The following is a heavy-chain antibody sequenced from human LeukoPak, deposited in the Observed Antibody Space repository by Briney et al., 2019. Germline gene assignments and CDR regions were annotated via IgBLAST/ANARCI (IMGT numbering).Heavy chain of an antibody. CDR1: GGSLTNYF. J-gene: IGHJ5*02. V-gene: IGHV4-59*01. CDR2: IYSSGST. CDR3: ARDHCSGGSCYPGWFDP. Sequence: PSETLSLTCTVSGGSLTNYFWGWIRLTPGKGLEWIGYIYSSGSTIYNPSLKSRVTISIDTSRNQFSLRLSSVTAADTAVYYCARDHCSGGSCYPGWFDPWGQGTLVTVSS. D-gene: IGHD2-15*01.